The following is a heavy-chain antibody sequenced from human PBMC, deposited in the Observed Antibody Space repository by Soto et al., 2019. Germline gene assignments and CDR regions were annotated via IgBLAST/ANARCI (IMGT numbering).Heavy chain of an antibody. J-gene: IGHJ4*02. V-gene: IGHV3-53*04. CDR3: ARGGPRSYYFAY. D-gene: IGHD3-16*01. Sequence: EVQLVESGGGLVQPGGSLRLSCAASDFAVSSTYMSWVRQAPGKGLEWVSFIFSGGGTSYADSVKGRFTISRHTSKNTLDLQMNSLRPEDTAVYYCARGGPRSYYFAYWGQGTLVTVSS. CDR1: DFAVSSTY. CDR2: IFSGGGT.